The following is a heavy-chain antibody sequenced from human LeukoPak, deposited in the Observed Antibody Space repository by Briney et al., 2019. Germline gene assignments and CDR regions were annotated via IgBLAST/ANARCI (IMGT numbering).Heavy chain of an antibody. J-gene: IGHJ6*03. CDR1: GGSISSYY. CDR3: ARALVDTAMVTFGYYYYMDA. V-gene: IGHV4-4*07. D-gene: IGHD5-18*01. Sequence: SETLSLTCTVSGGSISSYYWSWIRQPAGKGLEWIGRIYTSGSTNYNPSLKSRVTMSVDTSKNQFSLKLSSVTAADTAVYYCARALVDTAMVTFGYYYYMDAWGKGTTVTVSS. CDR2: IYTSGST.